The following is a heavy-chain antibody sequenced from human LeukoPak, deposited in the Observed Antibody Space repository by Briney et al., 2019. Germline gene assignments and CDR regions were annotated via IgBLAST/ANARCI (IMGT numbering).Heavy chain of an antibody. CDR1: GFSFSYSA. CDR3: VKHFYDSSGYFFAFDI. D-gene: IGHD3-22*01. J-gene: IGHJ3*02. V-gene: IGHV3-23*01. Sequence: GGSLRLSCAASGFSFSYSAMSWVRQAPGKGLEWVSTISGGSGGSTFYADSVEGRFTISRDNSKNTVHLQMNSLSAEDTAVYYCVKHFYDSSGYFFAFDIWGQGTKVTVSS. CDR2: ISGGSGGST.